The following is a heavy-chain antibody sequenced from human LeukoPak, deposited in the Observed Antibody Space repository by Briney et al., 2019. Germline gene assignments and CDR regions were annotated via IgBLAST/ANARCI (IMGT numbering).Heavy chain of an antibody. CDR1: SGSIGSSSNY. D-gene: IGHD2-8*01. CDR2: VYYSGST. CDR3: ARASFNVVFGNWFDP. V-gene: IGHV4-39*01. J-gene: IGHJ5*02. Sequence: SETLSLTCTVSSGSIGSSSNYWGWIRQAPGKGLEWIGNVYYSGSTFYNPSLKSRVTISVDTSKNQFSMKLRSVTAADTAIYYCARASFNVVFGNWFDPWGQGTLVTVSS.